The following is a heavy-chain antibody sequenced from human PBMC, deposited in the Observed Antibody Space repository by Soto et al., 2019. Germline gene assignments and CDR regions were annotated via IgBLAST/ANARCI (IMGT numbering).Heavy chain of an antibody. CDR2: IGTDGDT. D-gene: IGHD3-16*01. CDR1: GFTFSNYD. Sequence: EVQLVESGGGLVQPGGSLRLSCAASGFTFSNYDMHWVRQTSGKGLEWVAGIGTDGDTFYPGSVNGRFSISREDAKNSFYLQMNSLRAEDTAVYYCASGGLYICGQGTLVTVSS. CDR3: ASGGLYI. V-gene: IGHV3-13*01. J-gene: IGHJ4*02.